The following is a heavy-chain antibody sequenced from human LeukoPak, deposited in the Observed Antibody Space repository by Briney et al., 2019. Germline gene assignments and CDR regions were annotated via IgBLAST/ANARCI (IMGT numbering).Heavy chain of an antibody. CDR3: ARDRGTNGVCCSVYYYYGMDV. CDR2: ISYDGSNK. Sequence: GGSLRLSCAASGFTFSSYAMHWVRQAPGKGLEWVAVISYDGSNKYYADSVKGRSTISRDNSKNTLYLQMNSLRAEDTAVYYCARDRGTNGVCCSVYYYYGMDVWGQGTTVTVSS. D-gene: IGHD2-8*01. V-gene: IGHV3-30-3*01. CDR1: GFTFSSYA. J-gene: IGHJ6*02.